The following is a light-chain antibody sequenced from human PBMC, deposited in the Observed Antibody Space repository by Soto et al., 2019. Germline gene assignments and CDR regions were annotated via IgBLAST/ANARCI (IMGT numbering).Light chain of an antibody. CDR3: QQYGSSPWT. Sequence: ETVLTQSPGTLSLSPGERATLSCRASQTIRSNYLAWYRQTPGQAPRLLIYGASNRATGIADRFSGSGSGPDFTLIISRLEPEDFALYYFQQYGSSPWTFGQGTKVEIK. CDR2: GAS. J-gene: IGKJ1*01. V-gene: IGKV3-20*01. CDR1: QTIRSNY.